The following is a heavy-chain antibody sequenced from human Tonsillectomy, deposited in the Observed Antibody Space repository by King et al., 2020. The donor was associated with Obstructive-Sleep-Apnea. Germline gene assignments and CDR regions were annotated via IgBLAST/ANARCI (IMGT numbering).Heavy chain of an antibody. Sequence: QLQESGPGLVKPPETLSLSCSVSGGSMTKYYWNWIRQPPGKGLEWLGYVYYSGTTNYNPSLKSRVSISVDTSRNQFSLTLSSVTAADTAVYYCARDNYDVLTGPPEAFDIWGQGTLVAVSP. CDR1: GGSMTKYY. V-gene: IGHV4-59*01. CDR3: ARDNYDVLTGPPEAFDI. D-gene: IGHD3-9*01. CDR2: VYYSGTT. J-gene: IGHJ3*02.